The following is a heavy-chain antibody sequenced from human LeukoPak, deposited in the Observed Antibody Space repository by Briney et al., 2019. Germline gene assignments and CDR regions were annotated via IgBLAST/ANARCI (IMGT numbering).Heavy chain of an antibody. CDR3: AREYYYDSSGYRDAFDI. V-gene: IGHV4-34*01. Sequence: TPSETLSLTCAVYGGSFSGYYWSWIRQPPGKGLEWIGEINHSGSTNYNPSLKSRVTISVDTSKNQFSLKLSSVTAADTAVYYCAREYYYDSSGYRDAFDIWGQGTMVTVSS. D-gene: IGHD3-22*01. J-gene: IGHJ3*02. CDR2: INHSGST. CDR1: GGSFSGYY.